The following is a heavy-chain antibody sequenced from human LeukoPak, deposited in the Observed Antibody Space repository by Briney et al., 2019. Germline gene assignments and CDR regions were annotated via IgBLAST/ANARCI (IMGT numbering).Heavy chain of an antibody. D-gene: IGHD3-22*01. CDR2: MNPNSGNT. J-gene: IGHJ3*02. Sequence: ASVKVSCTASGYTFTSYDINWVRQATGQGLEWMGWMNPNSGNTGYAQKFQGRVTMTRNTSISTAYMELSSLRSEDTAVYYCASAQYASSGHVVAFDIWGQGTMVTVSS. CDR1: GYTFTSYD. V-gene: IGHV1-8*01. CDR3: ASAQYASSGHVVAFDI.